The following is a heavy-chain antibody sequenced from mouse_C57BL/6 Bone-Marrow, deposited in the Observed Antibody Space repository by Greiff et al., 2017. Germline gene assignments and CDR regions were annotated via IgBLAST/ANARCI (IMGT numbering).Heavy chain of an antibody. CDR2: LSSGSSTI. CDR3: ARRGSSPYYFVY. V-gene: IGHV5-17*01. D-gene: IGHD1-1*01. CDR1: GFTFSDYG. J-gene: IGHJ2*01. Sequence: EVKLVESGGGFVKPGGSLKLSCAASGFTFSDYGMHWVRQAPGQGLEWVGYLSSGSSTIYYEDTVKGRYTISRDNAKNTQFLQMTSLRSEDTAMYYCARRGSSPYYFVYWGQGTTLTVSS.